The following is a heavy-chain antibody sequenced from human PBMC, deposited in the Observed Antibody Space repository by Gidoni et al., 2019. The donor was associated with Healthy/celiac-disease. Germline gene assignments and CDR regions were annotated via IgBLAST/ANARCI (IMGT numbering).Heavy chain of an antibody. D-gene: IGHD3-22*01. Sequence: EVQLLESGGGLVQPGGSLRLSCAASGFTFRSYAMSWVRQAPGKGLEWVSAISGSGGSTYYADSVKGRFTISRDNSKNTLYLQMNSLRAEDTAVYYCVWTDSSGYYYVFGYWGQGTLVTVSS. V-gene: IGHV3-23*01. CDR2: ISGSGGST. J-gene: IGHJ4*02. CDR1: GFTFRSYA. CDR3: VWTDSSGYYYVFGY.